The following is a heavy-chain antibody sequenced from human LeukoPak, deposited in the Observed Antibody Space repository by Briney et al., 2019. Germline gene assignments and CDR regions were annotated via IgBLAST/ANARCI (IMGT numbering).Heavy chain of an antibody. V-gene: IGHV3-21*01. CDR1: GCTFSSYS. CDR2: ISSSSSYI. J-gene: IGHJ3*02. Sequence: PGGSLRLSCAASGCTFSSYSMNWVRQAPGKGLEWVSSISSSSSYIYYADSVKGRFTISRDNDKNSLYLQMNSLRAEDTAVYYCARDRDYGGNIGAFDIWGQGTMVTVSS. D-gene: IGHD4-23*01. CDR3: ARDRDYGGNIGAFDI.